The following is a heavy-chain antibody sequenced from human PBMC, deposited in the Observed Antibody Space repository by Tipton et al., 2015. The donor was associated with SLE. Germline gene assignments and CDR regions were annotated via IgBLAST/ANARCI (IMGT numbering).Heavy chain of an antibody. V-gene: IGHV3-9*01. Sequence: SLRLSCAASGFNFDDYAMHWVRQAPGKGLEWVSGMSWNSGSIGYADSVKGRFTISRDNVKSSLYLQMNSLRAEDTAVYYCAKGDYGDYLHYFEYWGQGTLVTVSS. CDR2: MSWNSGSI. J-gene: IGHJ4*02. CDR1: GFNFDDYA. CDR3: AKGDYGDYLHYFEY. D-gene: IGHD4-17*01.